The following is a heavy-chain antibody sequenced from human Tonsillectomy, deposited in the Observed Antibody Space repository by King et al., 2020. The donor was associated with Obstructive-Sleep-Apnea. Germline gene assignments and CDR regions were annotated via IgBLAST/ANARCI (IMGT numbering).Heavy chain of an antibody. J-gene: IGHJ5*02. CDR1: GGSISSSSYY. CDR3: ARVAGTALDWFDP. Sequence: QLQESGPGLVKPSETLSLTCTVSGGSISSSSYYWGWVRQPPGKGLEWIGSIYYSGGTSYNPSLKCRLTISEDTSKNQFSLKLSSVTAADTAVFYCARVAGTALDWFDPWGQGTLVTVSS. CDR2: IYYSGGT. V-gene: IGHV4-39*07. D-gene: IGHD1-7*01.